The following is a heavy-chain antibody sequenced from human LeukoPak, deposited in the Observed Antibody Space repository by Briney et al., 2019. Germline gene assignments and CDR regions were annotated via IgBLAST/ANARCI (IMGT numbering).Heavy chain of an antibody. J-gene: IGHJ6*02. Sequence: SETLSLTCTVSGGSISSGGYYWSWIRQHPGKGLEWIGYIYYSGSTYYNPSLKSRVTISVDTSKNQFSLKLSSVTAADTAVYYCAREWYSSGRYHDGMDVWGQGTTVTVSS. CDR2: IYYSGST. CDR1: GGSISSGGYY. D-gene: IGHD6-19*01. V-gene: IGHV4-31*03. CDR3: AREWYSSGRYHDGMDV.